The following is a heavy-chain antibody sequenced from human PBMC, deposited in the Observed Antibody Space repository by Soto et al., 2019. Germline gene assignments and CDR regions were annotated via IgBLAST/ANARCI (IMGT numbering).Heavy chain of an antibody. CDR1: GFTFTSYA. Sequence: GGSLRPSCAPLGFTFTSYAMSWSPQAPGKGLDWVSAISGSGGSTYYADSVKGRFTISRDNSKNTLYLQMNSLRAEDTAVYYCAKDASSSWGKEYPIWGQGTMVTVSS. J-gene: IGHJ3*02. V-gene: IGHV3-23*01. D-gene: IGHD6-13*01. CDR2: ISGSGGST. CDR3: AKDASSSWGKEYPI.